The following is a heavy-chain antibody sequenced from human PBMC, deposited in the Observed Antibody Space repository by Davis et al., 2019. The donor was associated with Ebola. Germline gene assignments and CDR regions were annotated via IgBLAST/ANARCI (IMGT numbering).Heavy chain of an antibody. D-gene: IGHD2-2*01. J-gene: IGHJ6*03. CDR2: INPNSGGT. Sequence: ASVKVSCKASGYTFTGYYMHWVRQAPGQGLEWMGWINPNSGGTNYAQKFQGRVTMTRDTSISTAYMELSRLRSDDTAVYYCASGNCSSTSCYHYYYYMDVWGKGTTVTVSS. CDR3: ASGNCSSTSCYHYYYYMDV. CDR1: GYTFTGYY. V-gene: IGHV1-2*02.